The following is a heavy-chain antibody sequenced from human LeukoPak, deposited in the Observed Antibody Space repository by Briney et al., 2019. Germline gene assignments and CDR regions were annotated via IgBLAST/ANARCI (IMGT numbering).Heavy chain of an antibody. D-gene: IGHD6-6*01. CDR2: IYYSGST. CDR3: ARFRTRRYSSSSGKGDRPAYFDY. V-gene: IGHV4-59*08. Sequence: PSETLSLTCTVSGGSISSYYWSWIRQPPGKGLEWIGYIYYSGSTNYNPSLKSRVTISVDTSKNQFSLKLSSVTAADTAVYYCARFRTRRYSSSSGKGDRPAYFDYWGQGTLVTVSS. CDR1: GGSISSYY. J-gene: IGHJ4*02.